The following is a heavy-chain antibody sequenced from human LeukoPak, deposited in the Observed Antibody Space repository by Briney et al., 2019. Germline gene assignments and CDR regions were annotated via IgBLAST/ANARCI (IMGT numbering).Heavy chain of an antibody. V-gene: IGHV6-1*01. CDR1: GDSVSSNSAA. Sequence: SQTLSLTCAISGDSVSSNSAAWNWIRQSPSRGLEWLGRTYYRSKWYNDYAVSVKSRITINPDTSKNQFSLQLNSVTPEDTAVYYCARPAVSGWYSLGWHFDLWGRGTLVTVSS. CDR2: TYYRSKWYN. J-gene: IGHJ2*01. CDR3: ARPAVSGWYSLGWHFDL. D-gene: IGHD6-19*01.